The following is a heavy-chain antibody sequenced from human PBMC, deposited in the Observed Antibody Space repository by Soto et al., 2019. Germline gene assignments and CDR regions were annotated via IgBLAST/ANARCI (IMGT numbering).Heavy chain of an antibody. CDR3: SRNYGGNSAYVP. V-gene: IGHV4-31*11. CDR2: IYHTGRT. J-gene: IGHJ5*02. CDR1: GDSINNGGYY. Sequence: SETLSLTCAVSGDSINNGGYYWTWIRHHPGKGLEWVGYIYHTGRTFYNPSLESRLSLSVDTSKNHFSLRLTSVTAADTAFYYFSRNYGGNSAYVPWGQGTLVTVSS. D-gene: IGHD4-17*01.